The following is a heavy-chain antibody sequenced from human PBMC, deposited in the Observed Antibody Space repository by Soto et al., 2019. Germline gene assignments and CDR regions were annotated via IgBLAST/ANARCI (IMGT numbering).Heavy chain of an antibody. CDR3: ARDCVVVPAAMPVYYYYGMDV. CDR2: IIPIFGTA. D-gene: IGHD2-2*01. CDR1: GGTFSSYA. J-gene: IGHJ6*02. V-gene: IGHV1-69*13. Sequence: GASVKVSCKASGGTFSSYAISWVRQAPGQGLEWMGGIIPIFGTANYAQKFQGRVTITADESTSTAYMEMSRLRSEDTAVYYCARDCVVVPAAMPVYYYYGMDVWGQGTTVTVSS.